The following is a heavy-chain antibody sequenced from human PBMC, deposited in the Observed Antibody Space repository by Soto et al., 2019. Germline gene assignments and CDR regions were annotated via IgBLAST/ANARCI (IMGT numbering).Heavy chain of an antibody. Sequence: SETLSLTYTVSGGSISSSSYYWGWIRQPPGKGLEWIGSIYYSGSTYYNPSLKSRVTISVDTSKNQFSLKLSSVTAADTAVYYCARRGRYYYGMDVWGQGTTVTVSS. J-gene: IGHJ6*02. CDR2: IYYSGST. V-gene: IGHV4-39*01. CDR1: GGSISSSSYY. CDR3: ARRGRYYYGMDV.